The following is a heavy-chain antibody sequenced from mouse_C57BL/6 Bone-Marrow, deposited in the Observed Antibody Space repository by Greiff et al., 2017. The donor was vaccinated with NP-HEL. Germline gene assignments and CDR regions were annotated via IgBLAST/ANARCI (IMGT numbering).Heavy chain of an antibody. J-gene: IGHJ3*01. CDR2: IYPGDGDT. CDR1: GYAFSSSW. V-gene: IGHV1-82*01. D-gene: IGHD1-1*01. CDR3: ASRYYYGSSLFAY. Sequence: VQLVESGPELVKPGASVKISCKASGYAFSSSWMNWVKQRPGKGLEWIGRIYPGDGDTNYNGKFKGKATLTADKSSSTAYMQLSSLTSEDSAVYFCASRYYYGSSLFAYWGQGTLVTVSA.